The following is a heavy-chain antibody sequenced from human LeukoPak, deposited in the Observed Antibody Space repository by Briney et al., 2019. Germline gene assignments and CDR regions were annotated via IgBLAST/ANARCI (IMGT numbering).Heavy chain of an antibody. Sequence: GASVKVSCKASGYTFTGYYMHWVRQAPGQGLEWMGWINPNSGGTNYAQKFQGRVTMTRDTSISTAYMELSRLRSDDTAVYYCARDGGSSSWARYYMDVWGKGTTVTISS. CDR3: ARDGGSSSWARYYMDV. CDR1: GYTFTGYY. D-gene: IGHD6-13*01. CDR2: INPNSGGT. V-gene: IGHV1-2*02. J-gene: IGHJ6*03.